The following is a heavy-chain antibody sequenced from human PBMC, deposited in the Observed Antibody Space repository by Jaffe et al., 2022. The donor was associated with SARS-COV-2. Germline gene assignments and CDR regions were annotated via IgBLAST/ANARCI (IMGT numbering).Heavy chain of an antibody. CDR2: ISSRSSYV. CDR1: GFSFSDHY. Sequence: QVQLVESGGGLVKPGGSLRLSCAVSGFSFSDHYMSWVRQAPGKGLEWVSHISSRSSYVQYADSVQGRFTISRDNAKNSLYLQMNSLRVEDTAVYYCAREWGRTADCWGQGTLVTVSS. V-gene: IGHV3-11*06. D-gene: IGHD2-15*01. J-gene: IGHJ4*02. CDR3: AREWGRTADC.